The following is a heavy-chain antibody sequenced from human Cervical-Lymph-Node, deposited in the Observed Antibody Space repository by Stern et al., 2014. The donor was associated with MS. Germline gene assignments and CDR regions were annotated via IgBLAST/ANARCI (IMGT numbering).Heavy chain of an antibody. J-gene: IGHJ4*02. CDR2: IYPYDSDT. CDR3: ARHVQGFDY. V-gene: IGHV5-51*01. Sequence: VQLVQSGAEVKKPGESLKISCKLSGYSFTIYYIAWVRQMPGKGLEWMGVIYPYDSDTTYSPSFQGQVTISAEKYIPTAYLQWSSLRASDTAMYYCARHVQGFDYWGQGTLVTVSS. CDR1: GYSFTIYY.